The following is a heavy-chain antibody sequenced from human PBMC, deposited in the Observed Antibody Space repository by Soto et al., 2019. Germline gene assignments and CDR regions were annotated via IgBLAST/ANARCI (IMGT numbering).Heavy chain of an antibody. J-gene: IGHJ6*02. CDR3: AVEGTVTTGMDV. D-gene: IGHD4-17*01. Sequence: QMQLVQSGPEVKKPGTSGKVSCKASGFTFTSSAMQWVRQARGQRLEGIGWIVVGSGNTNYAQKFQERVTITRDMSTSTAYMELSSLRSEDTAVYYCAVEGTVTTGMDVWCQGTTVTVSS. CDR1: GFTFTSSA. V-gene: IGHV1-58*02. CDR2: IVVGSGNT.